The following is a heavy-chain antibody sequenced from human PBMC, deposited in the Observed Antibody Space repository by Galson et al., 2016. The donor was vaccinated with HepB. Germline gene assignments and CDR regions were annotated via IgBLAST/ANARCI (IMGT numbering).Heavy chain of an antibody. Sequence: SLRLSCAASGFTFSNYTIHWVRQALGKGLEYVSTISSDGGNTYYADSVKGRFTISRDNSKNTLYLQMSSLRAEDTAVYYCVKLHQYYFESSDYYYGRRQPFDYWGQGTLVTVSS. J-gene: IGHJ4*02. V-gene: IGHV3-64D*06. CDR3: VKLHQYYFESSDYYYGRRQPFDY. CDR1: GFTFSNYT. D-gene: IGHD3-22*01. CDR2: ISSDGGNT.